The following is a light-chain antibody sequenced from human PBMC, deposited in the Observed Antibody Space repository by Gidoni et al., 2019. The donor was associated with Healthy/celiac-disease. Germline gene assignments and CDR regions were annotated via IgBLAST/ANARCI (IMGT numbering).Light chain of an antibody. CDR1: QSISSW. Sequence: DIQITPSPSTLYASVGDRVTITCRASQSISSWLAWYPQKPGKAPKLLIYDASSWESGVPSRFSGSGSGTEFTLTISSLQPDDFATYYCQQYNSSPWTFGQGTKVEIK. V-gene: IGKV1-5*01. CDR3: QQYNSSPWT. CDR2: DAS. J-gene: IGKJ1*01.